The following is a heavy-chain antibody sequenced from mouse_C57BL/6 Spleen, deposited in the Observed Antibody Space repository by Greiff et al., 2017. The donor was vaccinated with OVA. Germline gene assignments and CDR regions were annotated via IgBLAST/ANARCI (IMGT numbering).Heavy chain of an antibody. Sequence: QVQLQQPGAELVRPGSSVKLSCKASGYTFTSYWMDLVKQRPGQGLEWIGNIYPSDSETHYNQKFKDKATLTVDKSSSTAYMQLSSLTSEDSAVYYCAREGATTVVAPHYAMDYWGQGTSVTVSS. J-gene: IGHJ4*01. CDR3: AREGATTVVAPHYAMDY. V-gene: IGHV1-61*01. D-gene: IGHD1-1*01. CDR2: IYPSDSET. CDR1: GYTFTSYW.